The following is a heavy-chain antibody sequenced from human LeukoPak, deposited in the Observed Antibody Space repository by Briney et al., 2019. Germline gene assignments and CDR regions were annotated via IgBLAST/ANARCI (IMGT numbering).Heavy chain of an antibody. CDR3: RRELHANFDY. Sequence: ASVKLSCKASGYTFTDYYLHWVRQAPGQGLEWMGWINPNTGGTKYAQKFQGRVTMTRDTSISTAYMELSRLSSDDTAVYYCRRELHANFDYWGQGTLVTVSS. CDR2: INPNTGGT. J-gene: IGHJ4*02. D-gene: IGHD2-8*01. V-gene: IGHV1-2*02. CDR1: GYTFTDYY.